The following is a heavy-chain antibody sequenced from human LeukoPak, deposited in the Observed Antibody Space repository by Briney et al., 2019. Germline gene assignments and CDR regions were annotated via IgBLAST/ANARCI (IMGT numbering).Heavy chain of an antibody. J-gene: IGHJ4*02. Sequence: GGSLRLSCAASGFTFSSYGMHWVRQAPGKGLEWVAVISKDGSNKYYGDSVKGRFTISRDNSKNTLYLQMNSLRAEDTAVYYCAKGGDGWQWLVSDYWGQGTLVTVSS. CDR3: AKGGDGWQWLVSDY. D-gene: IGHD6-19*01. CDR1: GFTFSSYG. V-gene: IGHV3-30*18. CDR2: ISKDGSNK.